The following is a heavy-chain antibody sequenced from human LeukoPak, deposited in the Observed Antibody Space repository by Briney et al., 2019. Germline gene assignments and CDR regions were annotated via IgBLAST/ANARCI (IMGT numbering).Heavy chain of an antibody. Sequence: GSVKVSCKASGYTFTSYAMHWVRQAPGQRLEWMGWINAGNGNTKYSQNFQGRVTITRDTSASTAYMELSSLRSEDPAEYYCATNHITMVRGVPSPYYYGMDVGGKGTAVTVSS. CDR1: GYTFTSYA. CDR3: ATNHITMVRGVPSPYYYGMDV. CDR2: INAGNGNT. D-gene: IGHD3-10*01. J-gene: IGHJ6*04. V-gene: IGHV1-3*01.